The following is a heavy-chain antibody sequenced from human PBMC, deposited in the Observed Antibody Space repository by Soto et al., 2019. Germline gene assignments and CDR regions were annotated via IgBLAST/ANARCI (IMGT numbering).Heavy chain of an antibody. D-gene: IGHD3-22*01. J-gene: IGHJ4*02. CDR1: GYTFTAYY. CDR2: INPSGGST. V-gene: IGHV1-46*01. Sequence: ALVKVSCKASGYTFTAYYMSWVRQAPGQGLEWMGIINPSGGSTTYAQKFQGRVTMTRDTSTNTVYMELSRLRSGDTAVFYCARGRYDSNGNFVAYFDFWGQGTVVTVSS. CDR3: ARGRYDSNGNFVAYFDF.